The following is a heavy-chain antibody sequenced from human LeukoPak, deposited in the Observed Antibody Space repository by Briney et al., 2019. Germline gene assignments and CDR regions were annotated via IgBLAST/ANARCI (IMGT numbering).Heavy chain of an antibody. Sequence: GGSLRLSCAASGFTFSSYAMNWVRHAPGKGLEWVSAIGGSVGSTYYADSVRGRVTISRDNSKNTLYLQTNSLRAEDTAVYYCAKEGVPTTSGDAFDIWGQGTMVIVSS. V-gene: IGHV3-23*01. D-gene: IGHD1-1*01. J-gene: IGHJ3*02. CDR2: IGGSVGST. CDR1: GFTFSSYA. CDR3: AKEGVPTTSGDAFDI.